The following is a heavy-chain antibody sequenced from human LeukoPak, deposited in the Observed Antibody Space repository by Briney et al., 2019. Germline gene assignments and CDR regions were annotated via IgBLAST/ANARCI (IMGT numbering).Heavy chain of an antibody. CDR3: ARDLWDLRFGERTNWYFDL. CDR1: GGSISSYY. V-gene: IGHV4-4*07. Sequence: SETLSLTCTVSGGSISSYYWSWIRQPAGKGLEWIGRIYTSGRTNYNPSLKSRVTMSVDTSKNQFSLKLSSVTAADTAVYYCARDLWDLRFGERTNWYFDLWGRGTLVTVSS. CDR2: IYTSGRT. D-gene: IGHD3-10*01. J-gene: IGHJ2*01.